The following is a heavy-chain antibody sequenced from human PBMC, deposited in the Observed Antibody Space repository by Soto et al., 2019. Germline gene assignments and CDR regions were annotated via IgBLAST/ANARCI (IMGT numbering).Heavy chain of an antibody. CDR2: IYWNDDK. Sequence: CGPTLVNPTRTLRLTCTFSGFSLSASGASVGWMCKPPGKALEWLAHIYWNDDKRYSPSLRSRLTISKDTSKNQVVLTFTNMDPADTGTYYCVHRLDVPGLAFDPWGQGTMVTVSS. CDR3: VHRLDVPGLAFDP. J-gene: IGHJ5*02. D-gene: IGHD3-10*02. CDR1: GFSLSASGAS. V-gene: IGHV2-5*01.